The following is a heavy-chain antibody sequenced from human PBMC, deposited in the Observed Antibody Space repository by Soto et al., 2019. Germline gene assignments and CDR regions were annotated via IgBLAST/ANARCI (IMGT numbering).Heavy chain of an antibody. D-gene: IGHD3-10*01. V-gene: IGHV3-30*04. Sequence: GGSLRLSCAASGFTFSSYAMHWVRQAPGKGLERVAVISYDGSNKYYAASVKGRFTISRDNSKNTLYLQMNSLRAEDTAVYYCARDYYGSGSYWYHYYGMDVWGQGITVTVSS. CDR2: ISYDGSNK. CDR3: ARDYYGSGSYWYHYYGMDV. J-gene: IGHJ6*02. CDR1: GFTFSSYA.